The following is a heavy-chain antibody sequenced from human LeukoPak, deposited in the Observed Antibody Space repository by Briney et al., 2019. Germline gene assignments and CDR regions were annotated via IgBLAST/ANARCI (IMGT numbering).Heavy chain of an antibody. CDR2: IYYSGST. Sequence: SETLSPTCTVSGGSISSHYWSWIRQPPGKGLEWIGYIYYSGSTNYNPSLKSRVTISVDTSKNQFSLKLSSVTAADTAVYYCARDRPPYCSSTSCPLMDVWGKGTTVTVSS. V-gene: IGHV4-59*11. CDR1: GGSISSHY. J-gene: IGHJ6*03. CDR3: ARDRPPYCSSTSCPLMDV. D-gene: IGHD2-2*01.